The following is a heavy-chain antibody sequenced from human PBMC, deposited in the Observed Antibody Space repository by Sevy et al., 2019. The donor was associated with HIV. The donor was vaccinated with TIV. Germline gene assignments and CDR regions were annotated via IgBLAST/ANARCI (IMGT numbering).Heavy chain of an antibody. J-gene: IGHJ6*03. D-gene: IGHD2-8*01. CDR1: GFTFSNAW. V-gene: IGHV3-15*01. Sequence: GGSLRLSCAASGFTFSNAWMSWVRQAPGKGLEWVGRIKSKTDGGTTDYAAPVKGRFTISRDDSKNKLYLQMNSLKTEDTAVYYCTTDSDCTNGVCYTGDGYYYYMDVWGKGTTVTVSS. CDR2: IKSKTDGGTT. CDR3: TTDSDCTNGVCYTGDGYYYYMDV.